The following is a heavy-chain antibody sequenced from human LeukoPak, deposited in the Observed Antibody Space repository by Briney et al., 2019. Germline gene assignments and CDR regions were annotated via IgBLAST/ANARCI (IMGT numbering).Heavy chain of an antibody. D-gene: IGHD2-21*02. CDR1: GFTVSSNY. CDR3: ARDRCGGDCYSYYYGMDV. V-gene: IGHV3-66*01. J-gene: IGHJ6*02. CDR2: IYSGGST. Sequence: GGSPRLPCAASGFTVSSNYMSWVRQAPGKGLEWVSAIYSGGSTYYADSVKGRFTISRDNSKNTLYLQMNSLRAEDTAVYYCARDRCGGDCYSYYYGMDVWGQGTTVTVSS.